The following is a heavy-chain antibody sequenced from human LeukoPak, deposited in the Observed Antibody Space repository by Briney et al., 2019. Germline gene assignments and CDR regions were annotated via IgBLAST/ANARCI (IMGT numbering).Heavy chain of an antibody. J-gene: IGHJ4*02. V-gene: IGHV3-9*01. Sequence: GRSLRLSCAGSGFIFNNYAMHWVRQPPGKGLEWVSGISWNSGSIDYADSVKGRFTISRDNAKNPLYLQMNSLRVEDTAFYYCAKDNRRHYTSGPNPDSLHWGQGALVTVSS. CDR3: AKDNRRHYTSGPNPDSLH. CDR2: ISWNSGSI. CDR1: GFIFNNYA. D-gene: IGHD6-19*01.